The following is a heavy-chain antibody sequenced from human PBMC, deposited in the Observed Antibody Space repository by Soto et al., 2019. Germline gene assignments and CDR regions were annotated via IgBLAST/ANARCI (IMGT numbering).Heavy chain of an antibody. Sequence: EVQLVESGGGLVKPGGSLRLSCAASGFTFSSYSMNWVRQAPGKGLEWVSPISSTGSYIYYADSLKGRFTISRDNAKNSLYLQMNSLRAEDTAVYYCARDRRDGYNFDYWGQGTLVTVSS. D-gene: IGHD5-12*01. CDR3: ARDRRDGYNFDY. J-gene: IGHJ4*02. CDR1: GFTFSSYS. CDR2: ISSTGSYI. V-gene: IGHV3-21*01.